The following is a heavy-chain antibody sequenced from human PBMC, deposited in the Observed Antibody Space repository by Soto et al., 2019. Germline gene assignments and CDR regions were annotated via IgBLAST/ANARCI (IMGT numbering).Heavy chain of an antibody. V-gene: IGHV1-69*01. Sequence: QVQLVQSGAAVKKPGSSVKVSCKASGGTFSSYAISWVRQAPGQGLEWMGGIIPIFGTANYAQKFQGRVTITADESTSTAYMELSSLRSEDTAVYYCARDIVVVVASIYYYYGMDVWGQGTTVTVSS. CDR1: GGTFSSYA. CDR3: ARDIVVVVASIYYYYGMDV. J-gene: IGHJ6*02. D-gene: IGHD2-15*01. CDR2: IIPIFGTA.